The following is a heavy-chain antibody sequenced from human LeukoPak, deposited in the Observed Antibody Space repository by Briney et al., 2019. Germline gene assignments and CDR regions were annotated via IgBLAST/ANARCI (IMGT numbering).Heavy chain of an antibody. CDR3: ARGAAADPIDY. D-gene: IGHD6-13*01. J-gene: IGHJ4*02. V-gene: IGHV4-34*01. Sequence: SETLSLTCAVYGGSFSGYYWSWIRQPPGKGLEWIGEINHSGSTNYNPSLKSRVTISVDTSKNQFSLKLSSVTAADTAVYYCARGAAADPIDYWGQGTLVTVSS. CDR1: GGSFSGYY. CDR2: INHSGST.